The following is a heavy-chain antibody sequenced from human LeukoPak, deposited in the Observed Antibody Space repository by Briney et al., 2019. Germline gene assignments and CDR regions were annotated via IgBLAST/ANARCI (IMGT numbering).Heavy chain of an antibody. D-gene: IGHD1-20*01. J-gene: IGHJ4*02. V-gene: IGHV3-66*01. Sequence: GSLRLSCAASGFTVSSNYMSWVRQAPGKGLEWVSVIYSGGSTYYADSVKGRFTISRDNSKNTLYLQMNSLRAEDTAVYYCAKELRITGTVGGGFDYWGQGTLVTVSS. CDR3: AKELRITGTVGGGFDY. CDR2: IYSGGST. CDR1: GFTVSSNY.